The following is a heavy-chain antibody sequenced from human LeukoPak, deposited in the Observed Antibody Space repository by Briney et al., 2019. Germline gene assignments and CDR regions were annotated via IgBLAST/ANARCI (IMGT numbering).Heavy chain of an antibody. Sequence: PGGSLRLSCAASGFTFSTFAMSWVRQAPGKGLEWFSDISGSGGGTYYAAPVKGRLTISSDNSKNTLYLQMSSLRAEDTAVYYCAKAFSAYENWPPNWFDPWGQGTLVTVSS. CDR3: AKAFSAYENWPPNWFDP. V-gene: IGHV3-23*01. CDR1: GFTFSTFA. D-gene: IGHD5-12*01. CDR2: ISGSGGGT. J-gene: IGHJ5*02.